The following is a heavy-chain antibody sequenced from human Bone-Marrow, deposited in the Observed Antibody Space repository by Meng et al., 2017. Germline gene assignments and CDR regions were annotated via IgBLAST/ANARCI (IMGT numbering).Heavy chain of an antibody. Sequence: GGSLRLSCAASGFRFRDFAIHWVRQSPGKGLEWVGRIRTKANSYAALCAPAVKGRFTVSRDDSENTAYLQMSRLQTEDTAMYFGTRRIPGTFYFDFWGHGTLVTVSS. CDR1: GFRFRDFA. J-gene: IGHJ4*01. CDR2: IRTKANSYAA. V-gene: IGHV3-73*01. CDR3: TRRIPGTFYFDF. D-gene: IGHD2-21*01.